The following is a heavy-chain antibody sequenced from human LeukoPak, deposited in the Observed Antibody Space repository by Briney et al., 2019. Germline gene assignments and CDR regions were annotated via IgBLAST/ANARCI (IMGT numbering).Heavy chain of an antibody. CDR2: IWYDGSNK. V-gene: IGHV3-33*01. CDR3: VRWGPDKAMDV. CDR1: GFTFSSHG. D-gene: IGHD7-27*01. Sequence: GRSLRLSCAASGFTFSSHGMHWVRQAPGKGLEWVAVIWYDGSNKYYADSVKGRFTISRDNSKNTLYVEMNSLRAEDTAVYYCVRWGPDKAMDVWDKGTTVTVSP. J-gene: IGHJ6*04.